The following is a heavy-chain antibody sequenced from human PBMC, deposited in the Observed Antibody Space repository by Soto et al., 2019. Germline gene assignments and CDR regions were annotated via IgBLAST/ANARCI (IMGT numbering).Heavy chain of an antibody. D-gene: IGHD3-22*01. V-gene: IGHV3-48*01. J-gene: IGHJ5*02. Sequence: GGYLRLSCAASGFTFSRYRLHGVRQAPGKGLGWVSYISSSSSTIYYADSVKGRFTISGDNAKNSLYLQMNSLRAEDTAVYYCARAYYYDSSGYLNWFDPWGQGTLVTVSS. CDR3: ARAYYYDSSGYLNWFDP. CDR1: GFTFSRYR. CDR2: ISSSSSTI.